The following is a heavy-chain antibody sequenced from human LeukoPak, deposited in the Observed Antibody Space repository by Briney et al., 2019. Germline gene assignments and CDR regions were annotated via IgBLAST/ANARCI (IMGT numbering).Heavy chain of an antibody. CDR3: ASPPDVLRYFDWSRGAFDI. D-gene: IGHD3-9*01. CDR2: INQDESEK. J-gene: IGHJ3*02. V-gene: IGHV3-7*01. CDR1: GFTFSSYW. Sequence: GGSLRLSCAASGFTFSSYWMNWVRQAPGKGLEWVANINQDESEKYYVDSVKGRFTISRDNAKNSLYLQMNSLRAEDTAVYYCASPPDVLRYFDWSRGAFDIWGQGTMVTVSS.